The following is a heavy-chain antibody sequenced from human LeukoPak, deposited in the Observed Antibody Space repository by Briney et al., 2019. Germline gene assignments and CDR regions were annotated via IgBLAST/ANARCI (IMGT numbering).Heavy chain of an antibody. Sequence: SETLSLTCAVYGGSFIGYYWSWIRQPPGKGLEWIGEINHSGSTNYNPSLKSRVTISVDTSKNQFSLKLSSVTAADTAVYYCARGTEVVVPAAIKDNWFDRWGQGTLVTVSS. V-gene: IGHV4-34*01. CDR1: GGSFIGYY. D-gene: IGHD2-2*02. CDR2: INHSGST. J-gene: IGHJ5*02. CDR3: ARGTEVVVPAAIKDNWFDR.